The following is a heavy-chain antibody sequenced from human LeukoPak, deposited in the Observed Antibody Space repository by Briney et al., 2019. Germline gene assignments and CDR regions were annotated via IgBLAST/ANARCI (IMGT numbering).Heavy chain of an antibody. CDR2: INPNSGGT. V-gene: IGHV1-2*06. Sequence: ASVKVSCKASGYTFTGYYMHWVRQAPGQGLEWMGRINPNSGGTNYAQKFQGRVTMTRDTSISTAYMELSRLRSDDTAVYYCARDYYDSSGYNRYYYYYYMDVWGKRTTVTVSS. CDR3: ARDYYDSSGYNRYYYYYYMDV. CDR1: GYTFTGYY. D-gene: IGHD3-22*01. J-gene: IGHJ6*03.